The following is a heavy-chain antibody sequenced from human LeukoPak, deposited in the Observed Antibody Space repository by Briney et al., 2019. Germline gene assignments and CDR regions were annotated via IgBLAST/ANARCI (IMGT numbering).Heavy chain of an antibody. J-gene: IGHJ5*02. CDR1: GGSISSGGYY. V-gene: IGHV4-31*03. Sequence: SETLSLTCTVSGGSISSGGYYWSWIRQHPGKGLEWIGYIYYSGSTYYNPSLKSRVTISVDTSKNQFSLKLSSVTAADTAVYYCALELGTGYSVFDPWGQGTLVTVSS. CDR2: IYYSGST. CDR3: ALELGTGYSVFDP. D-gene: IGHD5/OR15-5a*01.